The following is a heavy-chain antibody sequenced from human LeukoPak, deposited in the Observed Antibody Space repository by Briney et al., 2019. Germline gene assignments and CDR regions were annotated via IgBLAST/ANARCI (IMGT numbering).Heavy chain of an antibody. Sequence: SETLSLTCTVSGGSISSYYWSWIRQPPGKGLEWIGYFYYSGSTNYNPSLKSRVTISVDTSKNQFSLKLSSVTAADTAVYYCARGALRGAVRWFDPWGQGTLVTVSS. CDR2: FYYSGST. D-gene: IGHD1-26*01. CDR3: ARGALRGAVRWFDP. CDR1: GGSISSYY. V-gene: IGHV4-59*01. J-gene: IGHJ5*02.